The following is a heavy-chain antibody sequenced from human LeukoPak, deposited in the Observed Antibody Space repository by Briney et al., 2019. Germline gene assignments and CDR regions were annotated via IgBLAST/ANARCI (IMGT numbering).Heavy chain of an antibody. D-gene: IGHD2/OR15-2a*01. CDR3: ARSGPISLRF. Sequence: ASVKVSCKASGYTFTGYYMHWVRQAPGQGLEWMGWINPNSGGTNYAQTFQGRVTLTWTTSISTAYMELSSLKSEDTAVYFCARSGPISLRFWGQGTLVTVSS. V-gene: IGHV1-2*02. CDR1: GYTFTGYY. CDR2: INPNSGGT. J-gene: IGHJ4*02.